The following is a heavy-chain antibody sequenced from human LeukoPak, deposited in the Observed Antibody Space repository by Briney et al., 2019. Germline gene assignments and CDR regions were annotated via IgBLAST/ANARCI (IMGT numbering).Heavy chain of an antibody. CDR3: ARLLNLEVDY. CDR1: GGSISSSSYY. CDR2: IYYSGST. Sequence: PSQTLSLTCTVSGGSISSSSYYWGWIRQPPGKGLEWIGSIYYSGSTYYNPSLKSRVTISVDTSKNQFSLKLSSVTAADTAVYYCARLLNLEVDYWGQGTLVTVSS. J-gene: IGHJ4*02. V-gene: IGHV4-39*01. D-gene: IGHD1-1*01.